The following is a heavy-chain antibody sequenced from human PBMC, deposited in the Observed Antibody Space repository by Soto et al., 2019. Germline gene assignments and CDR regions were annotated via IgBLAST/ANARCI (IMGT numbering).Heavy chain of an antibody. D-gene: IGHD4-17*01. J-gene: IGHJ4*02. CDR1: GGSISSGGYS. CDR2: IYHSGST. Sequence: SETLSLTCAVSGGSISSGGYSWSWIRQPPGKGLEWIGYIYHSGSTNYNPSLKSRVTISVDKSKNQFSLKLSSVTAADTAVYYCARSTVTEDCWGQGTLVTVSS. CDR3: ARSTVTEDC. V-gene: IGHV4-30-2*01.